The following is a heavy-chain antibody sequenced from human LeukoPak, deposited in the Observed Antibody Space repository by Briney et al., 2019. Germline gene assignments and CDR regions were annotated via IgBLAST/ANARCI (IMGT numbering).Heavy chain of an antibody. D-gene: IGHD3-22*01. CDR2: ISGSGGST. CDR1: GFTFSSYA. J-gene: IGHJ4*02. V-gene: IGHV3-23*01. Sequence: PGGSLRLSCAASGFTFSSYAMSWVRQAPGKGLEWVSAISGSGGSTYYADSVKGRFTISRDNAKNSLYLQMNSLRAEDTAIYYCARGGYFDSSGYNCDYWAQGTLVTVSS. CDR3: ARGGYFDSSGYNCDY.